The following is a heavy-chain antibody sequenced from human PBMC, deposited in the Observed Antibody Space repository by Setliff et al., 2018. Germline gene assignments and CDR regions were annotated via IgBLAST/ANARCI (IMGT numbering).Heavy chain of an antibody. CDR3: ARGWVLGAFDI. Sequence: LSLTCTVSGGSISSGLYYWSWIRQPAGRGLEWIGRLYAGGSTNYNPSHKSRATISGDTSNDRLSLRLTSVTAADTAVYYCARGWVLGAFDIWGQGTMVTVS. D-gene: IGHD2-8*01. J-gene: IGHJ3*02. CDR1: GGSISSGLYY. V-gene: IGHV4-61*02. CDR2: LYAGGST.